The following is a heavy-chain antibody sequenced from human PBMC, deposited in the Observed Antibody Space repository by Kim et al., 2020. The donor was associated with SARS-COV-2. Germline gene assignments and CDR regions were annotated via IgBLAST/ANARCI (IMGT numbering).Heavy chain of an antibody. CDR2: VSGTGVTT. CDR1: GFTFSSHA. D-gene: IGHD3-3*01. CDR3: ARGSAGWRDIPLSFDS. Sequence: GGSLRLSCATSGFTFSSHAMNWVRQGPGQGLEWVSCVSGTGVTTYYADSVKGRFAMSRDNSKNTLYLQMDSLRAEDTAVYYCARGSAGWRDIPLSFDSWGQGTQVTVSS. V-gene: IGHV3-23*01. J-gene: IGHJ4*02.